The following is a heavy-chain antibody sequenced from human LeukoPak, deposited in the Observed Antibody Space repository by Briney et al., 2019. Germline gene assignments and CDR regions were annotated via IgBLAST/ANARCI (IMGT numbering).Heavy chain of an antibody. V-gene: IGHV1-18*01. CDR1: GYTFTSYG. Sequence: GASVKVSFKASGYTFTSYGISWVRQPPGQGLEWMGWISAYNGNTNYAQKLHGRVTMTTDTSTSTAYVELRSLRSDDTAVYYCASSLDDYGDDAFDIWCQGTMVTVSS. J-gene: IGHJ3*02. D-gene: IGHD4-17*01. CDR2: ISAYNGNT. CDR3: ASSLDDYGDDAFDI.